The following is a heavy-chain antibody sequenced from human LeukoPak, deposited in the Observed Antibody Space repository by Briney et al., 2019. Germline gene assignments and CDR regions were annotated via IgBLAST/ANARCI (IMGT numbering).Heavy chain of an antibody. CDR3: ARAETLAAIYFDF. J-gene: IGHJ4*02. CDR2: IFHSGIT. V-gene: IGHV4-59*01. D-gene: IGHD6-25*01. Sequence: PSETLSLTCSVSGGSISPYYWSWFRQPPGKGLEWIGYIFHSGITTYNPSLKSRVTISLDSSKNHFFLRLTSVTAADTAMYYCARAETLAAIYFDFWGQGSLVTVSS. CDR1: GGSISPYY.